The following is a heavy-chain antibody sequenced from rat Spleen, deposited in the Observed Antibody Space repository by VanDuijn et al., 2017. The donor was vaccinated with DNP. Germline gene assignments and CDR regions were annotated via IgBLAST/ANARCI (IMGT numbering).Heavy chain of an antibody. D-gene: IGHD1-1*01. Sequence: EVQLQESGPGLVKPSQSLSLTCSVTGYSITSNYKWSWIRKFPGNKLEWMGYINSAGSTDNNPSLKSRISITRDTSKNQFFLQLNSLTTGDTATYYCARLRLEWEVRAMDAWGQGTSVTVSS. CDR2: INSAGST. J-gene: IGHJ4*01. CDR3: ARLRLEWEVRAMDA. CDR1: GYSITSNYK. V-gene: IGHV3-3*01.